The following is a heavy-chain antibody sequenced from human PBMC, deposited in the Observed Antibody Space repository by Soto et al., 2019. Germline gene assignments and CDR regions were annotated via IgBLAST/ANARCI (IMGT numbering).Heavy chain of an antibody. Sequence: QVQLVQSGAEVKKPGSSVKVSSKASGGTFGSYTITWVRQAPGQGLEWRGRIIPILGIANYAQKFQGRVTITADKSTSTAYMELSSLRSEDTAVYYCAMEYCSSTSCYRDYWGQGTLVTVSS. J-gene: IGHJ4*02. CDR2: IIPILGIA. CDR3: AMEYCSSTSCYRDY. V-gene: IGHV1-69*02. CDR1: GGTFGSYT. D-gene: IGHD2-2*02.